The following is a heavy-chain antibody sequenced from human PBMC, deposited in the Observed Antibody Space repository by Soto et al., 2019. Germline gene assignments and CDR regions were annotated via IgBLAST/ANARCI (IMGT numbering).Heavy chain of an antibody. Sequence: SETLSLTCTVSGGSISSSSYYWGWIRQPPGKGLEWIGSIYYSGSTYYNPSPKSRVTISVDTSKNQFSLKLSSVTAADTAVYYCARQRTEYYDYIWGSYRYTPAAFDIWGQGTMVTVSS. CDR1: GGSISSSSYY. CDR2: IYYSGST. CDR3: ARQRTEYYDYIWGSYRYTPAAFDI. V-gene: IGHV4-39*01. D-gene: IGHD3-16*02. J-gene: IGHJ3*02.